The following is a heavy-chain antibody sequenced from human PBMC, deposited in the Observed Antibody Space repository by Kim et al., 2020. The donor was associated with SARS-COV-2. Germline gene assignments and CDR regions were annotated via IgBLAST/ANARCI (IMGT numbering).Heavy chain of an antibody. CDR3: ATRVVVPAATAPGNWFDP. Sequence: GGSLRLSCAASGFTFSSYSMNWVRQAPGKGLEWVSSISSSSSYIYYADSVKGRFTISRDNAKNSLYLQMNSLRAEDTAVYYCATRVVVPAATAPGNWFDPWGQGTLVTVSS. V-gene: IGHV3-21*01. CDR1: GFTFSSYS. CDR2: ISSSSSYI. J-gene: IGHJ5*02. D-gene: IGHD2-2*01.